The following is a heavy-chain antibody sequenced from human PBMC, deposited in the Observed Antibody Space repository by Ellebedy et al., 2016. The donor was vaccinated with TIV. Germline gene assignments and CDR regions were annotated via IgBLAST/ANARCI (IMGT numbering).Heavy chain of an antibody. CDR2: ITAYSGNT. J-gene: IGHJ4*02. Sequence: ASVKVSCXASGYTFTSYYISWVRQAPGQGLEWMGWITAYSGNTSYAQKVQGRVTMTTDTSASTAYMELRSLRSDDTAVYYCARSRRGTEEDYWGQGTLVTVSS. CDR3: ARSRRGTEEDY. CDR1: GYTFTSYY. V-gene: IGHV1-18*01. D-gene: IGHD1-1*01.